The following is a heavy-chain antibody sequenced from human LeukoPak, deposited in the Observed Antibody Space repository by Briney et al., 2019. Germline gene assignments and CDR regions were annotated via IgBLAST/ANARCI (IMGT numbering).Heavy chain of an antibody. Sequence: PSETLSLTCAVSGVAISRGGYAWNWIRQPPGKGLEWIAYIYHSGTTYYNPSLKSRVTISVDTSKNQFSLKLSSVTAADTAVYYCAREKYYDRPYDAFDIWGQGTMVTVSS. V-gene: IGHV4-30-2*01. CDR2: IYHSGTT. J-gene: IGHJ3*02. D-gene: IGHD3-22*01. CDR1: GVAISRGGYA. CDR3: AREKYYDRPYDAFDI.